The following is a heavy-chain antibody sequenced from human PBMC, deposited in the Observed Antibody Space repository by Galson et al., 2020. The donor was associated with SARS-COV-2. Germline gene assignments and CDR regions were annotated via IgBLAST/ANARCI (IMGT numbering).Heavy chain of an antibody. Sequence: ASVKVSCAASGFTFSSYSMNWVRQAPGKGLEWVSSISSSSSYIYYADSVKGRFTISRDNAKNSLYLQMNSLRAEDTAVYYCARDRGDYYFEYWGQGTLVTVSS. CDR3: ARDRGDYYFEY. CDR1: GFTFSSYS. V-gene: IGHV3-21*01. J-gene: IGHJ4*02. CDR2: ISSSSSYI. D-gene: IGHD2-21*02.